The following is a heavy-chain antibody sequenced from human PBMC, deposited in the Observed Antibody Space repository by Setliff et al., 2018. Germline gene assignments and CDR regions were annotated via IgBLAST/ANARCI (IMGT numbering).Heavy chain of an antibody. Sequence: GGSLRLSCAASGFTFSTYWMSWVRQAPGKGLEWVANIKQDGSEKYYVDSVKGRFTISRDNAKNSLYLQMNSLRAEDTAVYYCAKHGAYNDFLTGYNFYYDMDVWGQGTTVTVSS. D-gene: IGHD3-9*01. CDR3: AKHGAYNDFLTGYNFYYDMDV. V-gene: IGHV3-7*01. CDR2: IKQDGSEK. J-gene: IGHJ6*02. CDR1: GFTFSTYW.